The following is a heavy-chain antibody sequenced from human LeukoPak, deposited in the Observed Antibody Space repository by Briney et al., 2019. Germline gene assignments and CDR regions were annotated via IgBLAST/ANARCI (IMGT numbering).Heavy chain of an antibody. CDR1: GYTFTGYY. CDR2: INPNSGGT. V-gene: IGHV1-2*02. D-gene: IGHD3-22*01. CDR3: ARDRSTMTPDY. J-gene: IGHJ4*02. Sequence: ASVKVSCKASGYTFTGYYMHWVRQAPGQGLEWMGWINPNSGGTNYAQKFQDRVTLTRDTSIITAYMELSSLRSDDTAAYYCARDRSTMTPDYWGQGTLVTVSS.